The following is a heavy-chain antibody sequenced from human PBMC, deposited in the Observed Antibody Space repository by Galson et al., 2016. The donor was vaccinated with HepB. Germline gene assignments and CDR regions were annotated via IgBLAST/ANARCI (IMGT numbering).Heavy chain of an antibody. CDR3: AKGPTSYFYGMDV. J-gene: IGHJ6*02. CDR2: ISYDGSNK. V-gene: IGHV3-30*18. CDR1: GFTFTTHG. Sequence: SLRLSCAASGFTFTTHGMHWVRQAPGKGLEWVAVISYDGSNKYYADSVKGRFTISRDNSKNTLYLQMNSLIADDMAVYYFAKGPTSYFYGMDVWGQGTTVTVSS.